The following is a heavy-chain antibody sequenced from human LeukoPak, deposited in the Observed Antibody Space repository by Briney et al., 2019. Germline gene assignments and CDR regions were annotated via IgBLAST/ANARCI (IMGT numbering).Heavy chain of an antibody. V-gene: IGHV3-74*01. CDR2: INGDGSST. J-gene: IGHJ6*02. D-gene: IGHD5-12*01. Sequence: SGGCLRLSCAASGFTFSSYWMHWVRHAPGKGLVWVSRINGDGSSTNYADSVRGRFTISRDNAKNTLYLQMNSLRAEDTAVFYCARDPYSGYDRSLDVWGQGTTVTVSS. CDR3: ARDPYSGYDRSLDV. CDR1: GFTFSSYW.